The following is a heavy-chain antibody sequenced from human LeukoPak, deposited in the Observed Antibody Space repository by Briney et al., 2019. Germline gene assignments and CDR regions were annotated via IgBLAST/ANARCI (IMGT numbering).Heavy chain of an antibody. CDR3: TTAWRTLDYGDYYLSGYYFDY. CDR1: GFTFSSYS. J-gene: IGHJ4*02. Sequence: GGSLRLSCAASGFTFSSYSMTWVRQAPGKGLEWVGRIKSKTDGGTTDYAAPVKGRFTISRDDSKNTLYLQMNSLKTEDTAVYYCTTAWRTLDYGDYYLSGYYFDYWGQGTLVTVSS. CDR2: IKSKTDGGTT. D-gene: IGHD4-17*01. V-gene: IGHV3-15*01.